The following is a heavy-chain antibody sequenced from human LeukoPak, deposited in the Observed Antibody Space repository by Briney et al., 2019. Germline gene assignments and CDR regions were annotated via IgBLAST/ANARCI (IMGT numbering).Heavy chain of an antibody. J-gene: IGHJ4*02. Sequence: SETLSLTCTVSGGSISSYYWSWIRQPPGKGLEWIGYIYYSGSTNYNPSLKSRVTISVDTSKNQFSLKLSSVTAADTAVYYCARDRGRGYSYGYCFDYWGQGTLVTVSS. D-gene: IGHD5-18*01. CDR3: ARDRGRGYSYGYCFDY. V-gene: IGHV4-59*01. CDR1: GGSISSYY. CDR2: IYYSGST.